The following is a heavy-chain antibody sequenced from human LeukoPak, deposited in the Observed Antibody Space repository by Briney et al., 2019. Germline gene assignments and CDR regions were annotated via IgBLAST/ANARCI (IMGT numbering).Heavy chain of an antibody. V-gene: IGHV3-53*01. CDR2: IYSGGST. Sequence: GGSLRLSCAASGFTVSSNYMSWVRQAPGKGLEWVSVIYSGGSTYYADSVKGRFTISRDNSKNTLYLQMNSLRAEDTAVYYCARVVAGFGEDYFDYWGQGTLVTVSS. J-gene: IGHJ4*02. CDR3: ARVVAGFGEDYFDY. D-gene: IGHD3-10*01. CDR1: GFTVSSNY.